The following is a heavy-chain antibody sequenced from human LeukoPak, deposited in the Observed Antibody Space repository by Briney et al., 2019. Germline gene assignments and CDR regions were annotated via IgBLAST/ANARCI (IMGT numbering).Heavy chain of an antibody. V-gene: IGHV3-21*01. J-gene: IGHJ4*02. Sequence: PGGSLRLSCAASGFTFSSYSMNWVRQAPGKGLEWVSSISSSSSYIYYADSVKGRFTISRDNAKNSLYLQMNSLRAEDTAVYYCAKDLRGYGDYENFDYWGQGTLVTVSS. CDR2: ISSSSSYI. CDR3: AKDLRGYGDYENFDY. CDR1: GFTFSSYS. D-gene: IGHD4-17*01.